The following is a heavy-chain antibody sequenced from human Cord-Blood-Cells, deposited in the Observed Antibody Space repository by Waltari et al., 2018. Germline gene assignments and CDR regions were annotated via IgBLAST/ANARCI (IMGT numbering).Heavy chain of an antibody. CDR3: ARHKTAGIAAAGTIDI. Sequence: PGKGRGWMGIIYPGDSDTRYIPSCQGQVTITADTSISTAYLQGSSLKASDTAMYYCARHKTAGIAAAGTIDIWGQWTMVTVSS. V-gene: IGHV5-51*01. CDR2: IYPGDSDT. D-gene: IGHD6-13*01. J-gene: IGHJ3*02.